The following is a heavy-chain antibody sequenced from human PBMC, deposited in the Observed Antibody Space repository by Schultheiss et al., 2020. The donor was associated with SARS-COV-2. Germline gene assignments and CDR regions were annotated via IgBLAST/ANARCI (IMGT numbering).Heavy chain of an antibody. CDR3: AKDRFDSDAFDI. CDR1: GFTVSSNY. D-gene: IGHD3-10*01. V-gene: IGHV3-53*05. CDR2: IYSGGST. J-gene: IGHJ3*02. Sequence: GESLKISCAASGFTVSSNYMSWVRQAPGKGLEWVSVIYSGGSTYYADSVKGRFTISRDNSKNTLYLQMNSLRAEDTAVYYCAKDRFDSDAFDIWGQGTMVTVSS.